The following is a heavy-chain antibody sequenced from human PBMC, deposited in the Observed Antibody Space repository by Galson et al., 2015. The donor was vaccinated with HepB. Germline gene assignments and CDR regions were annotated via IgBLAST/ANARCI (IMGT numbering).Heavy chain of an antibody. J-gene: IGHJ4*02. D-gene: IGHD3-22*01. CDR2: FDPEDGVT. CDR1: GYTLTELS. V-gene: IGHV1-24*01. Sequence: SVKVSCKVSGYTLTELSMHWVRQAPGKGLEWMGGFDPEDGVTIYAQKFQGRVTMTEDTSTDTAYMELSSLRSEDTAVYYCATEVLNDSSGYSIFYFDYWGQGTLVTVSS. CDR3: ATEVLNDSSGYSIFYFDY.